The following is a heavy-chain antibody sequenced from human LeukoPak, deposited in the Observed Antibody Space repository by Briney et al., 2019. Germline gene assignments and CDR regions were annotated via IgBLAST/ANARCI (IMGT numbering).Heavy chain of an antibody. CDR3: ARDDYYDSSGYYY. J-gene: IGHJ4*02. CDR2: MNPKSGDT. V-gene: IGHV1-2*06. CDR1: GYSFTGYY. Sequence: GASVKVSCKTSGYSFTGYYMHWVRQAPGQGLEWMGRMNPKSGDTNYAQKLQGRVTMTTDTSTSTAYMELRSLRSDDTAVYYCARDDYYDSSGYYYWGQGTLVTVSS. D-gene: IGHD3-22*01.